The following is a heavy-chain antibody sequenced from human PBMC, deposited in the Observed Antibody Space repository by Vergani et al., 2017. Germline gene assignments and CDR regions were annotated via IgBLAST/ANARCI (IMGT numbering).Heavy chain of an antibody. V-gene: IGHV1-18*01. CDR1: GYTFTSYG. J-gene: IGHJ3*02. Sequence: QVQLVQSGAEVKKPGASVKVSCKASGYTFTSYGISWVRQAPGQGLEWMGWISAYNGNTNYAQKLQGRVTMTTNTSTSTAYMELRSLRSDDTAVYYCVRDPRDCGGDSYPRAFDIWGQGTMVTVSS. CDR3: VRDPRDCGGDSYPRAFDI. CDR2: ISAYNGNT. D-gene: IGHD2-21*01.